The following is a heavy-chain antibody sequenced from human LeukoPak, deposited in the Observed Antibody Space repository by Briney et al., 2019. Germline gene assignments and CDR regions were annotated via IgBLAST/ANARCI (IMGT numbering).Heavy chain of an antibody. CDR2: IYYSGST. D-gene: IGHD6-13*01. CDR3: ARLEAAAGMIDY. V-gene: IGHV4-59*08. CDR1: GGSFSGYY. Sequence: PSETLSLTCAVYGGSFSGYYWSWIRQPPGKGLEWIGYIYYSGSTNYNPSLKSRVTISVDTSKNQFSLKLSSVTAADTAVYYCARLEAAAGMIDYWGQGTLVTVSS. J-gene: IGHJ4*02.